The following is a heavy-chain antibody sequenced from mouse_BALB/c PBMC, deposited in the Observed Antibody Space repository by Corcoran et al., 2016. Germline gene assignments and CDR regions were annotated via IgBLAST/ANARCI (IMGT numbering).Heavy chain of an antibody. Sequence: EVQLQQSGPELVKPGASVKMSCKASGYTFTSYVMHWVKQKPGQGLEWIGYINPYNDGTKYNEKFKGKATLTSDKSSSTAYMELSSLTSEDSAAYDCARYADAYVYYYAMDYWGQGTLVTVSA. V-gene: IGHV1S136*01. J-gene: IGHJ4*01. CDR1: GYTFTSYV. CDR3: ARYADAYVYYYAMDY. D-gene: IGHD2-2*01. CDR2: INPYNDGT.